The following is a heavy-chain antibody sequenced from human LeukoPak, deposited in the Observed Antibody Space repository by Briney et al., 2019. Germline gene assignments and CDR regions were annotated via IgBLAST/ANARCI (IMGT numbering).Heavy chain of an antibody. CDR3: ARGRPDYEYVWESYGDAFDS. Sequence: GGSLRLSCAASGFTFSIYSMNWVRQAPGKGLEWVSSISSSSSYIYYADSVKGRFTISRDNAKNSLYLQMNSLRAEDTAVYYCARGRPDYEYVWESYGDAFDSWGQGTMVTVSS. CDR2: ISSSSSYI. J-gene: IGHJ3*02. V-gene: IGHV3-21*01. CDR1: GFTFSIYS. D-gene: IGHD3-16*01.